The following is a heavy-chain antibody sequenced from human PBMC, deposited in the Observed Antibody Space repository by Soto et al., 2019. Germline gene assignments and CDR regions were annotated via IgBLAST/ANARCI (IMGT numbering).Heavy chain of an antibody. CDR2: INPTSDYT. V-gene: IGHV1-46*01. CDR1: GYTLSSNY. D-gene: IGHD4-17*01. Sequence: QVQLVQSGAEVKQPGASVKISCKASGYTLSSNYLHWVRQAPGQGLEWMGMINPTSDYTNFAQNFTGRVLLTKDASTSTVYMELTSLRLDDTAVYFCARGGAPINALDLWGQGTMVAVSS. CDR3: ARGGAPINALDL. J-gene: IGHJ3*01.